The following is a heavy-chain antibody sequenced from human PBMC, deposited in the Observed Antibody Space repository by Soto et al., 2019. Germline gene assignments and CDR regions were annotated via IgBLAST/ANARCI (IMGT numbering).Heavy chain of an antibody. Sequence: SETVSLTCTVSGGSISDFYWSWIRQPPGKGLEWIGYIYYSGSTNYNPSLKSRVTISVDTSKNQFSLNLRSMSPADTAVYYCARVGGLAARTFDYWGPGTLVTVS. CDR2: IYYSGST. D-gene: IGHD6-6*01. CDR3: ARVGGLAARTFDY. V-gene: IGHV4-59*01. CDR1: GGSISDFY. J-gene: IGHJ4*02.